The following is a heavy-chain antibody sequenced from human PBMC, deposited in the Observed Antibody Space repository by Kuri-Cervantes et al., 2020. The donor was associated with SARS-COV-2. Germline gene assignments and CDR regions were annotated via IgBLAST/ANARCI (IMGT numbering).Heavy chain of an antibody. J-gene: IGHJ4*02. D-gene: IGHD3-3*01. V-gene: IGHV4-39*01. CDR1: GGSISSYY. CDR3: ARRSTSITIFGVVNIKPFDY. CDR2: IYYSGST. Sequence: ESLKISCTVSGGSISSYYWGWIRQPPGKGLEWIGSIYYSGSTYYNPSLKSRVTISVDTSKNQFSLKLSSVTAADTAVYYCARRSTSITIFGVVNIKPFDYWGQGTLVTVSS.